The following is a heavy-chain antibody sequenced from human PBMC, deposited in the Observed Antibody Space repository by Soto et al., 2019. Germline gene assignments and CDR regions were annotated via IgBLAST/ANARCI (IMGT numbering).Heavy chain of an antibody. V-gene: IGHV3-30*03. CDR1: GFTFSSYG. D-gene: IGHD6-19*01. J-gene: IGHJ4*02. Sequence: QVQLVESGGGVVQPGRSLRLSCAASGFTFSSYGMHWVRQAPGKGLGWVAVISYDGSNKYYADSVKGRFTISRDNSKNTLYLQMNSLRAEDTAVYYGAIYSSGWYPLDYWGQGTLVTVSS. CDR3: AIYSSGWYPLDY. CDR2: ISYDGSNK.